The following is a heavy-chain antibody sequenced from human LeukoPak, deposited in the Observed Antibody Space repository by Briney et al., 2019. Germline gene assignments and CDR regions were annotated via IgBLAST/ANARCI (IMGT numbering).Heavy chain of an antibody. V-gene: IGHV3-74*01. CDR3: ARVGASSGYYSGWYFDL. Sequence: GGSLRLSCAASGFTFSSYWMHWVRQAPGKGLVWVSRINSDGSSTSYADSVKGRFTISRDNAKNTLYLQMNSLRAEDTAAYYCARVGASSGYYSGWYFDLWGRGTLVTVSS. D-gene: IGHD3-22*01. CDR2: INSDGSST. J-gene: IGHJ2*01. CDR1: GFTFSSYW.